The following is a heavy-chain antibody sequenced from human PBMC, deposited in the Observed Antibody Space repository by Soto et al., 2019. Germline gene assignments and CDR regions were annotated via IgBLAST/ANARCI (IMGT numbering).Heavy chain of an antibody. D-gene: IGHD3-10*01. V-gene: IGHV3-30*18. J-gene: IGHJ6*02. CDR3: AKGEGYYGSGSYEDYYCMDV. CDR1: GFTFSSYG. Sequence: QVQLVESGGGVVQPGRSLRLSCAASGFTFSSYGMHWVRQAPGKGLEWVTVISYDGGNKYYADSVKGRFTISRDNSKNTLYLQMDSLRAEDTAVYYCAKGEGYYGSGSYEDYYCMDVWGQGTTVTVSS. CDR2: ISYDGGNK.